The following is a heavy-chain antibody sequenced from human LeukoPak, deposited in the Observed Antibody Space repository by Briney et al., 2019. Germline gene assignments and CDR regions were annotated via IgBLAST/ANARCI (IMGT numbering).Heavy chain of an antibody. Sequence: GGSLRLSCAASGFTFSSYAMTWVRQAPGKGLEWVSIMSGSGGTTYYADSVKGRFTISRDNSKNTLYLQMSSLRAEDTAVYYCVKGQTSTWYYFDLWGQGTLVTVSS. CDR1: GFTFSSYA. V-gene: IGHV3-23*01. D-gene: IGHD6-13*01. CDR3: VKGQTSTWYYFDL. J-gene: IGHJ4*02. CDR2: MSGSGGTT.